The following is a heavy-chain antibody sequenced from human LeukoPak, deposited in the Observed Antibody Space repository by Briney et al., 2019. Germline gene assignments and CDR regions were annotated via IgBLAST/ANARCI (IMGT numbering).Heavy chain of an antibody. D-gene: IGHD3-9*01. V-gene: IGHV4-34*01. CDR3: ARVSGVLRYFDWLGGPFDY. CDR2: INHSGST. CDR1: GGSFSGYY. Sequence: SETLSFTCAVYGGSFSGYYWSWIRQPPGKGLEWIGEINHSGSTNYNPSLKSRVTISVDTSKTQFSLKLSSVTAADTAVYYCARVSGVLRYFDWLGGPFDYWGQGTLITVSS. J-gene: IGHJ4*02.